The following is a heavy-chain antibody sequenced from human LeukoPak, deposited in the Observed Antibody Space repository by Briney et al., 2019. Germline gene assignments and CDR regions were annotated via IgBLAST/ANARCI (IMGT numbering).Heavy chain of an antibody. D-gene: IGHD2-15*01. J-gene: IGHJ5*02. CDR3: ARGSDSFNRRWFDP. Sequence: ASVKVSCKASGYTFTGYYMHWVRQAPGQGLEWMGWINPNSGGTNYAQKFQGRVTMTRDTSISTAYMELSRLRSDDTAVYYCARGSDSFNRRWFDPWGQGNLVTVSS. CDR1: GYTFTGYY. CDR2: INPNSGGT. V-gene: IGHV1-2*02.